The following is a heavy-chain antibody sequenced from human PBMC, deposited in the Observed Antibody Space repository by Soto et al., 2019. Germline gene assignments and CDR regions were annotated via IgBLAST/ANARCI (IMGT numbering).Heavy chain of an antibody. CDR3: ASEKYYDFWSGYSYFDY. J-gene: IGHJ4*02. CDR1: GGTFSSYT. CDR2: IIPILGIA. Sequence: ASVKVSCKASGGTFSSYTISWVRQAPGQGLEWMGRIIPILGIANYAQKFQGRVTITADKSTSTAYMELSSLRSEDTAVYYCASEKYYDFWSGYSYFDYWGQGTLVTVSS. V-gene: IGHV1-69*02. D-gene: IGHD3-3*01.